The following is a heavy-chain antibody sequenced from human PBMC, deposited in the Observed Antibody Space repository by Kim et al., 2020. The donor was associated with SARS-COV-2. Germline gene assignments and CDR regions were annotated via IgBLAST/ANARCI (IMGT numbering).Heavy chain of an antibody. CDR2: IIPILGIA. V-gene: IGHV1-69*02. J-gene: IGHJ3*02. Sequence: SVKVSCKASGGTFSSYTISWVRQAPGQGLEWMGRIIPILGIANYAQKFQGRVTITADKSTSTAYMELSSLRSEDTAVYYCARRGVVTPRDAFDIWGQGTMVTVSS. D-gene: IGHD2-21*02. CDR3: ARRGVVTPRDAFDI. CDR1: GGTFSSYT.